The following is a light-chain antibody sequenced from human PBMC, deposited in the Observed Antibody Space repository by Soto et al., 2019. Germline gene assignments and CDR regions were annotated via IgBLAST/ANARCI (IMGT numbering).Light chain of an antibody. V-gene: IGKV3-20*01. CDR3: QQYGSSPPGLT. J-gene: IGKJ4*01. CDR1: QSVSSY. Sequence: EVVLTQSPATLSLSPGERATLSCRASQSVSSYLAWYQKKPGQAPRLLIYDASNRATGIPDRFSGSGSGTDFTLTISRLEPEDFAVYYCQQYGSSPPGLTFGGGTKVDI. CDR2: DAS.